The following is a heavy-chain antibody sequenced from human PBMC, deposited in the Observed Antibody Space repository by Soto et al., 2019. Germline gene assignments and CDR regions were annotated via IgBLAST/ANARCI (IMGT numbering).Heavy chain of an antibody. V-gene: IGHV6-1*01. D-gene: IGHD2-2*01. J-gene: IGHJ4*02. CDR3: ASSYCSSTSCYRIDY. CDR2: TYYRSKWYN. CDR1: GDSVSSNSAA. Sequence: KQSQTLSLTCAISGDSVSSNSAAWNWIRQSPSRGLEWLGRTYYRSKWYNDYAVSVKSRITINPDTSKNQFSLQLNSVTPEDTAVYYCASSYCSSTSCYRIDYWGQGTLVTVSS.